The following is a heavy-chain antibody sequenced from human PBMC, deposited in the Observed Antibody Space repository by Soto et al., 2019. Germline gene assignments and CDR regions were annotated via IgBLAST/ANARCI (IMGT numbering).Heavy chain of an antibody. Sequence: QVQLVESGGGVVQPGRSLRLSCAGSGFTFSNYGLHWVRQAPGKGLEWVAVISYDGSHKYYADSVKGRFTISRDNSNNMLSLQMDILRAEDTAVYYCAKDGAPRYCSRSSCHPAGAYWGQGTLVTVSS. D-gene: IGHD2-15*01. CDR1: GFTFSNYG. V-gene: IGHV3-30*18. J-gene: IGHJ4*02. CDR2: ISYDGSHK. CDR3: AKDGAPRYCSRSSCHPAGAY.